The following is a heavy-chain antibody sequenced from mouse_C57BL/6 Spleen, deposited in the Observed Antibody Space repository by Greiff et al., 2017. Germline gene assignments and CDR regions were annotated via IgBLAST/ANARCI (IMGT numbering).Heavy chain of an antibody. CDR2: IDPETGGT. V-gene: IGHV1-15*01. CDR1: GYTFTDYE. D-gene: IGHD2-3*01. J-gene: IGHJ4*01. Sequence: VQLQQSGAELVRPGASVTLSCKASGYTFTDYEMHWVKQTPVHGLEWIGAIDPETGGTAYNQKFKGKAILTADKSSSTAYMELRSLTSEDSAVYYCTRGWLLGYAMDYWGQGTSVTVSS. CDR3: TRGWLLGYAMDY.